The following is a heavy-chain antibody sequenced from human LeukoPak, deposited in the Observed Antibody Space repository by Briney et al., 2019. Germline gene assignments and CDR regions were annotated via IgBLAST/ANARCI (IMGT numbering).Heavy chain of an antibody. V-gene: IGHV1-8*03. Sequence: ASVRVSCKTSGYTLTSHDINWVRQAAGQGGEWMGWMNPISYNSGFAQKFQGRVTTTMDTSTGTAYMPLSSLRSEDTAVYYCARADGYCSSDSCHKPYYYYLAFWGAGTTVTVSS. CDR3: ARADGYCSSDSCHKPYYYYLAF. J-gene: IGHJ6*03. CDR2: MNPISYNS. D-gene: IGHD2-2*02. CDR1: GYTLTSHD.